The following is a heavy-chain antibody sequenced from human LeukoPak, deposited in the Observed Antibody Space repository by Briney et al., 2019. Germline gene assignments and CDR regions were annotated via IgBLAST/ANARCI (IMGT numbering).Heavy chain of an antibody. J-gene: IGHJ4*02. V-gene: IGHV3-30*02. Sequence: GGSLRLSCAASGFTFSSYGMHWVRQAPGKGLEWVAFIRYDGSNKYYADSVKGRFTISRDNSKNTLYLQMNSLRAEDTAVYYCAKDLLSAAGTIDYWGQGTLVTVSS. CDR2: IRYDGSNK. CDR1: GFTFSSYG. CDR3: AKDLLSAAGTIDY. D-gene: IGHD6-13*01.